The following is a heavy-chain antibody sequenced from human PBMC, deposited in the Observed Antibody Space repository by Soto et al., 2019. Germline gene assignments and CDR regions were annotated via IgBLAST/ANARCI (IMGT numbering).Heavy chain of an antibody. J-gene: IGHJ6*02. V-gene: IGHV4-39*01. D-gene: IGHD1-7*01. CDR2: IYYSGST. CDR3: ARPLFPPVRITGTTPRHYYYGMDV. Sequence: PSETLSLTCTVSGGSISSSSYYWGWIRQPPGKGLEWIGSIYYSGSTYYNPSLKSLVTISVDTSKNQFSLKLSSVTAADTAVYYCARPLFPPVRITGTTPRHYYYGMDVWGQGTTVTVSS. CDR1: GGSISSSSYY.